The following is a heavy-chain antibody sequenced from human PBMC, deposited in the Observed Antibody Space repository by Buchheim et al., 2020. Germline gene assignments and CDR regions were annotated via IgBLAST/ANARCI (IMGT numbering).Heavy chain of an antibody. J-gene: IGHJ6*02. D-gene: IGHD3-22*01. V-gene: IGHV1-8*01. CDR3: ARGRWRDSSGYLFYYYGMDV. CDR2: MNPNSGNT. Sequence: QVQLVQSGAEVKKPGASVKVSCKASGYTFTSYDINWVRQAPGQGLEWMGWMNPNSGNTGHAQKFQGRVTMTRNTSISTAYMELSRLTSEDTAVYYCARGRWRDSSGYLFYYYGMDVWGQGTT. CDR1: GYTFTSYD.